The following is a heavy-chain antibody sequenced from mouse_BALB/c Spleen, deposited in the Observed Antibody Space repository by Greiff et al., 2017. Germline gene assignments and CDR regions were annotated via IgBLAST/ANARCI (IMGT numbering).Heavy chain of an antibody. Sequence: EVKLQESGPGLVKPSQSLSLTCTVTGYSITSDYAWNWIRQFPGNKLEWMGYISYSGSTSYNPSLKSRISITRDTSKNQFFLQLNSVTTEDTATYYCADGYYWGQGTSVTVSS. D-gene: IGHD2-3*01. CDR3: ADGYY. CDR2: ISYSGST. CDR1: GYSITSDYA. J-gene: IGHJ4*01. V-gene: IGHV3-2*02.